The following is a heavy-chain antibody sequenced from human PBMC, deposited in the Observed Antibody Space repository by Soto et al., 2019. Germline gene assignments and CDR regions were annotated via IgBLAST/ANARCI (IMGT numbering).Heavy chain of an antibody. J-gene: IGHJ4*02. Sequence: ASVKVSCKASGYSFTNYYMHLVRQAPVQVLEYIVVIHPNFFGTSYSQKFQGRFTITIYTSTIIFYIELIILISDDTAVYYCTRTFSSTQEGFDLWGQGTLVTVSS. D-gene: IGHD6-13*01. CDR2: IHPNFFGT. CDR3: TRTFSSTQEGFDL. CDR1: GYSFTNYY. V-gene: IGHV1-46*03.